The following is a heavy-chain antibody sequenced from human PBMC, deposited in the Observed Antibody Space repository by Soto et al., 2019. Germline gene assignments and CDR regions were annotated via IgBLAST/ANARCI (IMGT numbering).Heavy chain of an antibody. Sequence: EVQLVESGGGLVQPGGSLRLSCAASGFTFSTYWMHWARQAPGKGLVWVSRISTDGSSTTYADSVKGRFTISRDNAKNTLYLQMNSLRAEDTAVDYCARESYSGFDYWGQGTLVTVSS. D-gene: IGHD5-12*01. CDR1: GFTFSTYW. V-gene: IGHV3-74*01. CDR2: ISTDGSST. J-gene: IGHJ4*02. CDR3: ARESYSGFDY.